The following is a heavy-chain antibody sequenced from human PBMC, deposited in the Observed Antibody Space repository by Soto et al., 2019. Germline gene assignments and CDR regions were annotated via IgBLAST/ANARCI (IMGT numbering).Heavy chain of an antibody. V-gene: IGHV2-5*02. Sequence: QITLKESGPTLVKPTQTLTLTCTFSGFSLSTRGVGVGWIRQPPGKALEWLALIYWDDNKHYSPSLKSSLTITKDTSKNQVVLTMTNMDPVDTATYYCARKGTELLPFDIWGQGTMVTVSS. CDR3: ARKGTELLPFDI. CDR1: GFSLSTRGVG. D-gene: IGHD1-26*01. J-gene: IGHJ3*02. CDR2: IYWDDNK.